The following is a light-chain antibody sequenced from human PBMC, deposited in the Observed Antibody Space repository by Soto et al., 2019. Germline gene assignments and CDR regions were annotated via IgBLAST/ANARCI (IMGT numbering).Light chain of an antibody. V-gene: IGKV3-20*01. CDR1: QSVSSSY. Sequence: EIVLTQTPGTLSLSPGERATLSCRASQSVSSSYLAWYQQKPGQAPRLLIYGASSRATGIPDRFSGSGAGTDFTLTISSLEAEDFEVYYCQQYGRTFGQGTKVEIK. CDR2: GAS. J-gene: IGKJ1*01. CDR3: QQYGRT.